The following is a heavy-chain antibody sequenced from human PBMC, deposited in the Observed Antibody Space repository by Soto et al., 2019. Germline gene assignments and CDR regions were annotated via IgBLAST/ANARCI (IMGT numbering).Heavy chain of an antibody. V-gene: IGHV1-2*04. J-gene: IGHJ6*02. D-gene: IGHD2-2*01. CDR1: GYTFTGYY. CDR2: INPNSGGT. Sequence: SSVKVSCKASGYTFTGYYMHWVRQAPGQGLEWMGWINPNSGGTDYAQKFQGWVTMTRDTSISTAYMELSRLRSADTAVYYCARGEGIVVVPAATPTGYYGMDVWAQGTTVTVSS. CDR3: ARGEGIVVVPAATPTGYYGMDV.